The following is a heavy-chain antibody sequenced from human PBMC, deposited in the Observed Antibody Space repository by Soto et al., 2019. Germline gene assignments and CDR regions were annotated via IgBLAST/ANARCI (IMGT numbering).Heavy chain of an antibody. CDR1: GFNVMSYW. CDR3: AKCSGGSCYLYYFDY. D-gene: IGHD2-15*01. Sequence: PGGSLRLSCAVSGFNVMSYWMSWVRQAPGKGLEWVSAISGSGGSTYYVDSVKGRFTISRDNSKNTLYLQMNGLRAEDTAVYYCAKCSGGSCYLYYFDYWGQGTLVTVS. CDR2: ISGSGGST. V-gene: IGHV3-23*01. J-gene: IGHJ4*02.